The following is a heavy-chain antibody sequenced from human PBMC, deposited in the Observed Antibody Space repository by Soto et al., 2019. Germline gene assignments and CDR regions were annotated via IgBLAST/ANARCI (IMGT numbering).Heavy chain of an antibody. Sequence: GESLKISCKGSGYIFTSYWIGWVRQMPGKGLEWMGIIYPGDSDTRYSPSFQGQVTISADKSISTAYLQWSSLKVSDTAVYYCARANDYGDFGDAFDIWGQGTMVTVSS. CDR1: GYIFTSYW. V-gene: IGHV5-51*01. CDR2: IYPGDSDT. CDR3: ARANDYGDFGDAFDI. J-gene: IGHJ3*02. D-gene: IGHD4-17*01.